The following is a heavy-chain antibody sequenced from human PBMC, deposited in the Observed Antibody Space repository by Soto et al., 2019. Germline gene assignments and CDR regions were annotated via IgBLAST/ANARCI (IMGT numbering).Heavy chain of an antibody. D-gene: IGHD3-10*01. Sequence: QVQLVESGGGVVQPGRSLRLSCAASGFTFSTYSMHWVRQAPGKGLEWVAVISYDGSNKYYADSVKGRFTISRDNSKNTLYLQMNSLRAEDTAVDYCARDAPVYGSGYYWGQGTLVTVSS. CDR3: ARDAPVYGSGYY. J-gene: IGHJ4*02. CDR2: ISYDGSNK. V-gene: IGHV3-30-3*01. CDR1: GFTFSTYS.